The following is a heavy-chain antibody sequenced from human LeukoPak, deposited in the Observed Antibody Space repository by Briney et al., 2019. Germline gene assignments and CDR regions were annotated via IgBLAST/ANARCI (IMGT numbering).Heavy chain of an antibody. D-gene: IGHD3-22*01. J-gene: IGHJ4*02. CDR2: ISWNSGSI. CDR3: AKDTGPYYYDSSGRYYFDY. V-gene: IGHV3-9*01. CDR1: GFTFDDYA. Sequence: PGGSLRLSCAASGFTFDDYAMHWVRQAPGKGLERVSGISWNSGSIGYADSVKGRFTISRDNAKNSLYLQMNSLRAEDTALYYCAKDTGPYYYDSSGRYYFDYWGQGTLVTVSS.